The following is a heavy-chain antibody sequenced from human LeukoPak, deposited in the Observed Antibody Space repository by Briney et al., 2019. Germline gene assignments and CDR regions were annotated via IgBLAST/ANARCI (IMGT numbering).Heavy chain of an antibody. Sequence: PSETLSLTCTVSGGSISSYYWSWIRQPPGKGLEWIGYIYYSGSTNYNPSLKSRVTISVDTSKNQFSLELSSVTAADTAVYYCARADYYGSGSYLQNFDYWGQGTLVTVSS. V-gene: IGHV4-59*01. CDR2: IYYSGST. CDR1: GGSISSYY. D-gene: IGHD3-10*01. CDR3: ARADYYGSGSYLQNFDY. J-gene: IGHJ4*02.